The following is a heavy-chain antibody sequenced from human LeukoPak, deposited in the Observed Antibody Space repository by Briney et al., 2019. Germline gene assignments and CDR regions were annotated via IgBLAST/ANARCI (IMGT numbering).Heavy chain of an antibody. CDR2: IYYSGST. V-gene: IGHV4-39*07. CDR1: GDSITGYY. Sequence: SETLSLTCSVSGDSITGYYWGWIRQPPGKGLEWIGNIYYSGSTYYNPSLKSRVTISVDTSKNQFSLKLSSVTAADTAVYYCASLYSSSWYQIADIWGQGTMVTVSP. CDR3: ASLYSSSWYQIADI. D-gene: IGHD6-13*01. J-gene: IGHJ3*02.